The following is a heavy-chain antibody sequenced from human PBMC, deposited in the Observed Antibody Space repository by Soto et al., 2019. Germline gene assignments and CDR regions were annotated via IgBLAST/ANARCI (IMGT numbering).Heavy chain of an antibody. J-gene: IGHJ6*03. V-gene: IGHV1-69*02. D-gene: IGHD3-3*01. CDR1: GGTFSSYT. CDR2: IIPILGIA. Sequence: QVQLVQSGAEVKKPGSSMKVSCKASGGTFSSYTISWVRQAPGQGLEWMGRIIPILGIANYAQKFQGRVTITADKSTSTAYMELSSLRSEDTAVYYCARGAIFSYYYYMDVWGKGTTVTVSS. CDR3: ARGAIFSYYYYMDV.